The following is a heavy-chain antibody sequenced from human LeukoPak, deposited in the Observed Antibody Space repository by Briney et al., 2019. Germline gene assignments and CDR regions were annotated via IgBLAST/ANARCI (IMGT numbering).Heavy chain of an antibody. CDR1: GFSFTTYW. D-gene: IGHD3-10*02. V-gene: IGHV3-7*01. CDR2: INQNESSQ. Sequence: PGGSLRLSCAASGFSFTTYWMGWVRQAPGKGLEWVANINQNESSQYYVAAVRGRFTISRDNDNKSLNLQMNSLRAEDTAVYYCAELGITMIGGVWGKGTTVTISS. J-gene: IGHJ6*04. CDR3: AELGITMIGGV.